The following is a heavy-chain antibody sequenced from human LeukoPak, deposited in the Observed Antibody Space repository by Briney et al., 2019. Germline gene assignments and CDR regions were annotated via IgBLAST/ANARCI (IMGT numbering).Heavy chain of an antibody. CDR2: ISGSGGST. Sequence: PGGSLRLSCAASGFTFSSYGMSWVRQAPGKGLEWVSAISGSGGSTYYADSVKGRFTISRDNSKNTLYLQMNSLRAEDTAVYYCAKDPSSSGWYEDYWGQGTLVTVSS. D-gene: IGHD6-19*01. CDR3: AKDPSSSGWYEDY. CDR1: GFTFSSYG. J-gene: IGHJ4*02. V-gene: IGHV3-23*01.